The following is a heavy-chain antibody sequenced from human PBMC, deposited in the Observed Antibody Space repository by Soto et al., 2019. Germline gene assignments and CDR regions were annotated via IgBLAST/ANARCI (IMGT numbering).Heavy chain of an antibody. Sequence: PGGSLRLSCTASGFTFSDYYISWIRQAPGKGLEWVSYISSSGSTIYYADSVKGRFTISRDNAKNSLYLQMNSLRAEDTAVYYCARVFGVVIREYYFDYWGQGTLVTVSS. CDR3: ARVFGVVIREYYFDY. D-gene: IGHD3-3*01. V-gene: IGHV3-11*01. CDR2: ISSSGSTI. CDR1: GFTFSDYY. J-gene: IGHJ4*02.